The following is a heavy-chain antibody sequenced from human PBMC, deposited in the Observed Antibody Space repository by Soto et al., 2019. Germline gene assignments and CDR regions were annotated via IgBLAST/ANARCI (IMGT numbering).Heavy chain of an antibody. CDR3: ARHADTSMVSAHFAR. Sequence: EVQLVESGGGLVKPGGSLRLSCAASGLTFSIWSMNWVRQAPGRGPEWLSSISSSSSHIYYADSVKGRFTISRDNAKNTLYLKMNSLRAEDTAVYYCARHADTSMVSAHFARWGQGTVVTVSS. CDR2: ISSSSSHI. CDR1: GLTFSIWS. V-gene: IGHV3-21*01. D-gene: IGHD3-10*01. J-gene: IGHJ5*02.